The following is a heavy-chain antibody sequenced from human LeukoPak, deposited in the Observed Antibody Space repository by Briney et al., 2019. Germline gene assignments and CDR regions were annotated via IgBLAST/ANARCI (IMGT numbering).Heavy chain of an antibody. D-gene: IGHD3-22*01. V-gene: IGHV3-30*04. CDR2: LSYDGSNK. Sequence: GRSLRLSCAASGFTFSSYAMHWVRQAPGKGLEWVAVLSYDGSNKYYADSVKGRFSISRDNSKNTLYLQMNSLRAEDTAVYYCARDWWDYYDSSGYYYVAVSHAFDIWGQGTMVTVSS. J-gene: IGHJ3*02. CDR3: ARDWWDYYDSSGYYYVAVSHAFDI. CDR1: GFTFSSYA.